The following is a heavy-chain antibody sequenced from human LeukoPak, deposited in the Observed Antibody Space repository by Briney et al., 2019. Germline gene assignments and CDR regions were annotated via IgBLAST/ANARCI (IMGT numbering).Heavy chain of an antibody. CDR1: GXSFSGYY. V-gene: IGHV4-34*01. J-gene: IGHJ4*02. CDR2: INQSGST. CDR3: ARGGGCSGGSCYSGPGGY. D-gene: IGHD2-15*01. Sequence: SETLSLTCAVYGXSFSGYYWSWIRQPPGKGLEWIGEINQSGSTNYNPSLKSRVTISVDTSKNQFSLKLRSVTAADTAVYYCARGGGCSGGSCYSGPGGYWGQGTLVTVSS.